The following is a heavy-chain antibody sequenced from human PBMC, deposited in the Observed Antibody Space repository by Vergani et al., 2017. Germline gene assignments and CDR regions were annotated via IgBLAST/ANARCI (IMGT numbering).Heavy chain of an antibody. CDR3: ARDLSVGPGY. CDR2: IKQDGSVK. Sequence: EVQLVESGGALVQPGGSLRLSCAASGFTFRSYWMTWVRQAPGKGLEWVANIKQDGSVKYYVDSVKGRFTISRDNAKNSLYLQMNSLRAEDTAVYYCARDLSVGPGYWGQGTLVTVSS. V-gene: IGHV3-7*01. D-gene: IGHD4-23*01. CDR1: GFTFRSYW. J-gene: IGHJ4*02.